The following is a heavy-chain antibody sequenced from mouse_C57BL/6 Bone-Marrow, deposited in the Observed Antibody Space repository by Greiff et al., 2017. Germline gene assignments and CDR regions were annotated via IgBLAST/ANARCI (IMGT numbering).Heavy chain of an antibody. CDR1: GYTFTDYE. CDR2: IDPETGGT. V-gene: IGHV1-15*01. J-gene: IGHJ2*01. Sequence: VQRVESGAELVRPGASVTLSCKASGYTFTDYEMHWVKQTPVHGLEWIGAIDPETGGTAYNQKFKGKAILTADKSSSTAYMELRSLTSEDSAVYYCKGWELRYFDYWGQGTTLTVSS. D-gene: IGHD2-4*01. CDR3: KGWELRYFDY.